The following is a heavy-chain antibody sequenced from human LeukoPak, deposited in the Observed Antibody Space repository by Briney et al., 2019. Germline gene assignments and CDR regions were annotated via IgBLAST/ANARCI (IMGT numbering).Heavy chain of an antibody. CDR1: GGTFSSYA. J-gene: IGHJ4*02. CDR3: ARVRGQLGELSYYFDY. CDR2: IIPIFGTA. V-gene: IGHV1-69*13. Sequence: SVKVSCKASGGTFSSYAISWVRQAPGQGLEWMGGIIPIFGTANYAQRFQGRVTITADESTSTAYMELSSLRSEDTAVYYCARVRGQLGELSYYFDYWGQGTLVTVSS. D-gene: IGHD3-10*01.